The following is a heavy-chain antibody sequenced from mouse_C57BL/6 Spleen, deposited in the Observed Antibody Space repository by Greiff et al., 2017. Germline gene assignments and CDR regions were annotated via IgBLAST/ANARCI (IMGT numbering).Heavy chain of an antibody. J-gene: IGHJ2*01. CDR3: ARDYYGSPDD. V-gene: IGHV1-61*01. Sequence: QVQLQQPGAELVRPGSSVKLSCKASGYTFTSYWMDWVKQRPGQGLEWIGNIYPSDSETHYNQKFKDKATLTVDKSSSTAYMQLSSLTSEDSAVYYCARDYYGSPDDWGQGTTLTVSS. CDR1: GYTFTSYW. D-gene: IGHD1-1*01. CDR2: IYPSDSET.